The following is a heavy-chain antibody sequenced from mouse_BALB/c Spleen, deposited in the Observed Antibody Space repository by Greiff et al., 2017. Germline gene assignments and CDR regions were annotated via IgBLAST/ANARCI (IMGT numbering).Heavy chain of an antibody. CDR3: AIYGHSFAY. Sequence: VQLMESGPGLVAPSQSLYITCTVSGFSLTSYGVYWVRQSPGKGLEWLGVIWAGGSTNYNSALMSRLSISKDNSKSQVYLQMHSLQTDDTAMYYCAIYGHSFAYWGQGTLVTVSA. CDR2: IWAGGST. V-gene: IGHV2-9*02. D-gene: IGHD2-1*01. CDR1: GFSLTSYG. J-gene: IGHJ3*01.